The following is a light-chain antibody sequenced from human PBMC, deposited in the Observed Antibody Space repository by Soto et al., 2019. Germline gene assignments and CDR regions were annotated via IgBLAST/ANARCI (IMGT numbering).Light chain of an antibody. V-gene: IGKV3-20*01. J-gene: IGKJ4*01. CDR1: QSVSSN. CDR3: QQFSSYPLT. CDR2: DAS. Sequence: EMVMAQSPIPLSLSPAALAPPSCRGSQSVSSNLAWYQEKPGQAPRLLIYDASSRATGIPDRFSGGGSGTDFTLTISRLEPEDFAVYYCQQFSSYPLTFGGGTKVDIK.